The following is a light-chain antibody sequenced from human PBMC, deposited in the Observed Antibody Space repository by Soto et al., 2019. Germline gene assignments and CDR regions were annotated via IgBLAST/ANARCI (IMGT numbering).Light chain of an antibody. J-gene: IGKJ3*01. Sequence: EIVLTQSPAILSVSPGERATPSCRASQSISRSLAWYQQKPAQAPRLLIYGASSSATGIPDRFSGSGSGTNFTLTISSLEPEDFSVYYCHQYGTAPLTFGPGTKVDIK. V-gene: IGKV3-20*01. CDR2: GAS. CDR3: HQYGTAPLT. CDR1: QSISRS.